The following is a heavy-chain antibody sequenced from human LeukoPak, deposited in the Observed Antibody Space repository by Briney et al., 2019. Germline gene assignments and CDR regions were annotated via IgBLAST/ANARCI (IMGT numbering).Heavy chain of an antibody. J-gene: IGHJ5*02. CDR2: IISSGSTI. D-gene: IGHD3-10*01. CDR1: GFTFTTYG. CDR3: VREAGDYYYGSGTRFDP. V-gene: IGHV3-48*04. Sequence: GGSLRLSCSASGFTFTTYGMNWVRQAPGKGLEWVSYIISSGSTIYYADSVKGRFTISRDNAKNSLYLQMNSLRAEDTAVYYCVREAGDYYYGSGTRFDPWGQGTLVTVSS.